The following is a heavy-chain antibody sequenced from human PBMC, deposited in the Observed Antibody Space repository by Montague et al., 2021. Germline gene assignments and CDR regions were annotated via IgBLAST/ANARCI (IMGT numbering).Heavy chain of an antibody. CDR2: IWFDGSNI. CDR3: VRGRPSWLDRGFDL. V-gene: IGHV3-33*01. Sequence: FRSLSCAASGFPVTSYAMHWVRQAPGKGLEWVALIWFDGSNIKYADSVKGRFTISRDTPKNTLSLEMDSLTADDTAVYYCVRGRPSWLDRGFDLWGQGTLVTVSS. CDR1: GFPVTSYA. D-gene: IGHD6-19*01. J-gene: IGHJ4*02.